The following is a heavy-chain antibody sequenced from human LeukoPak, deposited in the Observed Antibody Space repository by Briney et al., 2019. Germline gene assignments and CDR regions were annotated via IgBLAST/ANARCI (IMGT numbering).Heavy chain of an antibody. CDR3: ARTYYYGSGRYFDY. CDR2: ISSSGSTI. Sequence: GGSLRLSCAASGFTFSDYYMNWVRQAPGKGLEWVSYISSSGSTIYYADSVKGRFTISRDNAKNSLYLQMNSLRAEDTAVYYCARTYYYGSGRYFDYWGQGTLVTVSS. J-gene: IGHJ4*02. V-gene: IGHV3-11*04. CDR1: GFTFSDYY. D-gene: IGHD3-10*01.